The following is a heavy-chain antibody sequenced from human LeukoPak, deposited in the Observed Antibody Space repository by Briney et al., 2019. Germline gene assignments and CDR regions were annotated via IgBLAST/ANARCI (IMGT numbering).Heavy chain of an antibody. CDR2: INPNSGGT. V-gene: IGHV1-2*02. J-gene: IGHJ4*02. CDR1: GYTFTDYY. D-gene: IGHD5-24*01. Sequence: ASVKVSCKASGYTFTDYYMHWVRQAPGQGLEWMGWINPNSGGTNYAQKFQGRVTMTRDTSISTAYLQWSSLKALDTAMYYCARGRDGYSFGFDYWGQGTLVTVSS. CDR3: ARGRDGYSFGFDY.